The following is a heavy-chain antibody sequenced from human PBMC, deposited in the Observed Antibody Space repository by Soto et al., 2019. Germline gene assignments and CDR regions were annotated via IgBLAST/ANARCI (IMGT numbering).Heavy chain of an antibody. CDR2: ITGSGDKT. J-gene: IGHJ4*02. CDR1: GFTFPNYA. V-gene: IGHV3-23*01. CDR3: ALPMAGTSFFDY. Sequence: EVQLLQSGGGLVQPGGSLRLSCVASGFTFPNYAMSWVRQAPGKGLEWVSLITGSGDKTYYADSVKGRSTISRDSSKNTLYPHIDSLRADDTAVYYCALPMAGTSFFDYWGQGTLVTVSS. D-gene: IGHD2-2*01.